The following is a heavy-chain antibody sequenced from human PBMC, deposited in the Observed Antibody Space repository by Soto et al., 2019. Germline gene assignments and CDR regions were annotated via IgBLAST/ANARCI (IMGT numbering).Heavy chain of an antibody. CDR1: GGSINSGGYC. J-gene: IGHJ4*02. Sequence: QVQLQESGPGLVKPSQTLSLTCTVSGGSINSGGYCWSWIRQQPGKGLDWIGCISYGGSTSYNPSLTNRVTISVDTSKNQYSLKLTAVTASDTAVYSCSRGILDWGQGALITVST. V-gene: IGHV4-31*03. CDR3: SRGILD. CDR2: ISYGGST. D-gene: IGHD3-10*01.